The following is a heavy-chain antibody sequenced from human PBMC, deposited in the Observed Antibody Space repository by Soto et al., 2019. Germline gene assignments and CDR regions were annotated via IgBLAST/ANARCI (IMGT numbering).Heavy chain of an antibody. D-gene: IGHD3-16*02. CDR3: AKEMGGLVVVIFFDI. CDR1: GFIFSRYA. Sequence: GGSLRLSCVGSGFIFSRYAMNWVRQAPGKGLEWVSAISGSGGSTYYADSVKGRFTISRDNSKNTLYLQMNSLRAEDTAVYYCAKEMGGLVVVIFFDIWGQGTMVTVSS. V-gene: IGHV3-23*01. J-gene: IGHJ3*02. CDR2: ISGSGGST.